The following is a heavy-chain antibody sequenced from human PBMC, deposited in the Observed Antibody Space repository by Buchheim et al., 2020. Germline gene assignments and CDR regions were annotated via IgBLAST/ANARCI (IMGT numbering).Heavy chain of an antibody. CDR1: GYTFTGYY. Sequence: QVQLVQSGAEVKKPGASVKVSGKASGYTFTGYYMHWVRQAPGQGLEWMGWINPNSGGTNYAQKLQGRVTMTRDTSISTAYMELSRLRSDDTDVYYCAREAYGVDEDSVGWFDPWGQGTL. CDR2: INPNSGGT. CDR3: AREAYGVDEDSVGWFDP. V-gene: IGHV1-2*02. J-gene: IGHJ5*02. D-gene: IGHD4-17*01.